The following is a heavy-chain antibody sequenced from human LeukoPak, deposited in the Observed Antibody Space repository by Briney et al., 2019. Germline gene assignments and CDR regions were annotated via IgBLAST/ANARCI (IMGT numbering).Heavy chain of an antibody. Sequence: TGRSLRLPCAASGFTFSSYGMHWVRQAPGKGLEWVAVIWYDGSNKYYADSVKGRFTISRDNSKNTLYLQMNSLRAEDTAVYYCARMGGSYYVRAFDYWGQGALVTVSS. CDR1: GFTFSSYG. CDR2: IWYDGSNK. V-gene: IGHV3-33*01. CDR3: ARMGGSYYVRAFDY. D-gene: IGHD1-26*01. J-gene: IGHJ4*02.